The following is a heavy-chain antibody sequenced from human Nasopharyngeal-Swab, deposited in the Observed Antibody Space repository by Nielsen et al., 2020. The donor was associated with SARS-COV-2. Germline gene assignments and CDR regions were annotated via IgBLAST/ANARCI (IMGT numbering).Heavy chain of an antibody. V-gene: IGHV2-70*01. CDR3: ARMAAMDNYYYGMDV. Sequence: SGPTLVKPTQTLTLTCTFSGFSLSTSGMCVSWIRQPPGKALEWLALIDWVDDKYYSTSLKTRLTISKDTSKNQVVLTMTNMDPVDTATYYCARMAAMDNYYYGMDVWGQGTTVTVSS. CDR2: IDWVDDK. D-gene: IGHD5-18*01. J-gene: IGHJ6*02. CDR1: GFSLSTSGMC.